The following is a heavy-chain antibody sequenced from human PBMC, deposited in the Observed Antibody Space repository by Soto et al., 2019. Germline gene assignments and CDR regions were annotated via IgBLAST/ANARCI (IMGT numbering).Heavy chain of an antibody. D-gene: IGHD4-17*01. Sequence: SGPTLVNPTQTLTLTCTFSGFSLNTSGVGVGWIRQPPGKALEWLALIYWDDDKRYSPSLKSRLTITKDTSKNQVVLTMTNMDPVDTDTYYCAHRPYGDYPIDYWGQGTLVTVSS. CDR1: GFSLNTSGVG. CDR2: IYWDDDK. J-gene: IGHJ4*02. V-gene: IGHV2-5*02. CDR3: AHRPYGDYPIDY.